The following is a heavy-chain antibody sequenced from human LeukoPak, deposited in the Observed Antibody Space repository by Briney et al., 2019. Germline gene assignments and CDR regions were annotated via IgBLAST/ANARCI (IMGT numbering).Heavy chain of an antibody. J-gene: IGHJ4*02. CDR2: IYYSGST. V-gene: IGHV4-59*01. Sequence: SETLSLTCTVSGGSISSYYWSWIRQPPGKGLEWIGYIYYSGSTNYNPSLKSQVTISVDTSKNQFSLKLSSVTAADTAVYYCARGLMMAVAGRGEFHYWGQGTLVTVSS. D-gene: IGHD6-13*01. CDR3: ARGLMMAVAGRGEFHY. CDR1: GGSISSYY.